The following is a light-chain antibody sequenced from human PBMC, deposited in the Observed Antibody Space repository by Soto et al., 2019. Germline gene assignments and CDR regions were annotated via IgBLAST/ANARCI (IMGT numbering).Light chain of an antibody. V-gene: IGKV1-5*01. CDR3: QQYGSSPTWT. CDR2: DAY. CDR1: QTISSW. Sequence: DIQMTQSPSTLSASVGDRVTITCRASQTISSWLAWYQQLPGKAPKLLIYDAYTLETGVPSRFSGSGSGTDFTLTISSLQADDFAVYYCQQYGSSPTWTFGQGTKVDIK. J-gene: IGKJ1*01.